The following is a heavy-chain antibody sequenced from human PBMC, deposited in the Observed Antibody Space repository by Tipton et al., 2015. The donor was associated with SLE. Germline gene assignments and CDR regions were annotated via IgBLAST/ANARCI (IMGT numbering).Heavy chain of an antibody. CDR2: ISWNSGSI. D-gene: IGHD6-6*01. V-gene: IGHV3-9*01. CDR3: AKDETSSYAFDI. CDR1: GFTFDDYA. Sequence: SLRLSCAASGFTFDDYAMHWVRQAPGKGLEWVSGISWNSGSIGYADSVKGRFTISRDNAKNSLYLQMNSLRAEDTALYYCAKDETSSYAFDIWGQGKMVTVSS. J-gene: IGHJ3*02.